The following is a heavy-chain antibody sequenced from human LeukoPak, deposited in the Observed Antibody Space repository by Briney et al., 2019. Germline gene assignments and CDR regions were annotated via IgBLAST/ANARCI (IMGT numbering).Heavy chain of an antibody. Sequence: KPSETLSLACAVYGGSFSGYYWSWIRQPPGKGLEWIGEIYHRGSTNYNPSLRNRVTISVDKSKNQFSLKLSSVTAADTAVYYCAGAPPYGSDWSKGVFDYWGQGTLVTVSS. V-gene: IGHV4-34*01. CDR3: AGAPPYGSDWSKGVFDY. J-gene: IGHJ4*02. CDR2: IYHRGST. D-gene: IGHD6-19*01. CDR1: GGSFSGYY.